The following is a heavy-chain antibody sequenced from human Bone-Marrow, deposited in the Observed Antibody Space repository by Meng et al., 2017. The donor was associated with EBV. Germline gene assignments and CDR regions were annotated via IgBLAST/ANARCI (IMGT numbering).Heavy chain of an antibody. V-gene: IGHV4-34*01. Sequence: WGQRLFKPSGTLPLPCAVYGESFSAYYWSWARQSPGKGLEWIGEISHAGSTNYNPSLSSRVTISIDTSKNQFSLRLNSVTAADRGVYYCARYSSGWQKYFQYWDQGTLVTVSS. D-gene: IGHD6-19*01. CDR3: ARYSSGWQKYFQY. J-gene: IGHJ1*01. CDR2: ISHAGST. CDR1: GESFSAYY.